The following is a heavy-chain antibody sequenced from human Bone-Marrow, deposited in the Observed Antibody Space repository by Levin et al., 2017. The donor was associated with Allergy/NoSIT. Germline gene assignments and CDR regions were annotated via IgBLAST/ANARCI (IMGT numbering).Heavy chain of an antibody. Sequence: SVKVSCKASGGTFSSYAINWVRKAPGQGLEWLGGIIPIFNVTHNARKFQGRVTITADRSTDTAYMELSSLRSDDTAVYYCARGSRRVQKVAPGPPKYYYHYMDVWGKGTTVTVSS. CDR2: IIPIFNVT. CDR1: GGTFSSYA. CDR3: ARGSRRVQKVAPGPPKYYYHYMDV. V-gene: IGHV1-69*10. J-gene: IGHJ6*03. D-gene: IGHD2-15*01.